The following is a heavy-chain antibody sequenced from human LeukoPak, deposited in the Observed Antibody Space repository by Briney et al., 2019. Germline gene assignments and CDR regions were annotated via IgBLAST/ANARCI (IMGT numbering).Heavy chain of an antibody. CDR2: ISGSGGST. CDR1: GFTFSSYA. J-gene: IGHJ4*02. D-gene: IGHD3-16*02. Sequence: PGGSLRLPCAASGFTFSSYAMSWVRQAPGKGLEWVSAISGSGGSTYYADSVKGRFTISRDNSKNTLYLQMNSLRAEDTAVYYCDAITFGGVTVPDYWGQGTLVTVSS. V-gene: IGHV3-23*01. CDR3: DAITFGGVTVPDY.